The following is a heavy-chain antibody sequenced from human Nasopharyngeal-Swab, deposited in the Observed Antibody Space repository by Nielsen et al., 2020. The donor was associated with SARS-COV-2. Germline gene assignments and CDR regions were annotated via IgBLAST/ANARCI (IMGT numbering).Heavy chain of an antibody. CDR3: ARGGGGTRRIDP. CDR1: GGTFSSYA. D-gene: IGHD2-15*01. Sequence: SVKVSCKASGGTFSSYAISWVRQAPGQGLEWMGGIIPIFGTANYAQKFQGRVTITADKSTSTAYMELRSLRSDDTAVYYCARGGGGTRRIDPWGQGTLVTVSS. V-gene: IGHV1-69*06. CDR2: IIPIFGTA. J-gene: IGHJ5*02.